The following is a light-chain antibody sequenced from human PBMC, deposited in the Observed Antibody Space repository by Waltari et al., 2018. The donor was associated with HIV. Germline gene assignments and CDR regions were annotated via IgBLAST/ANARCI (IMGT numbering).Light chain of an antibody. CDR2: KDN. V-gene: IGLV3-25*03. CDR1: ALPKQS. Sequence: SYELTQPPSVSVSPGQPARLTFSGDALPKQSAYWYQQKPGQAPLLVIYKDNERPSGIPERFSGSSSGTTVTLTISGVHTEDEADYYCQSADSTGSYPDVFGTGTKVTVL. J-gene: IGLJ1*01. CDR3: QSADSTGSYPDV.